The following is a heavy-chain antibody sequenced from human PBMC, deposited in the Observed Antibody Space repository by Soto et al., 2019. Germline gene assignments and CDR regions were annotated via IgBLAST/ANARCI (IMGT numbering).Heavy chain of an antibody. J-gene: IGHJ4*02. Sequence: GECLKISCNGSRYSFAGYSITWVLQKPGKGLEWMGRIDPSDSQTYYSPSFRGHVTISVTKSITTVFLQWSSLRASDTAMYYCARQIYDSDTGPNFQYYFDSWGQGPPVTVSS. CDR2: IDPSDSQT. D-gene: IGHD3-22*01. CDR3: ARQIYDSDTGPNFQYYFDS. V-gene: IGHV5-10-1*01. CDR1: RYSFAGYS.